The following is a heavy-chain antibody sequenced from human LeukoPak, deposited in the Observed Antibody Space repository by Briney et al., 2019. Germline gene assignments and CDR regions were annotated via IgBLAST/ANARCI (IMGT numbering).Heavy chain of an antibody. J-gene: IGHJ4*02. V-gene: IGHV1-18*01. D-gene: IGHD6-13*01. Sequence: SVKVSCKASGYTFTSYGISWVRQAPGQGLEWMGWISAYNGNTNYAQKLQGRVTMTTDTSTSTAYMELRSLRSDDTAVYYCARDFAGQQQLDESFDYWGQGTLVTVSS. CDR2: ISAYNGNT. CDR3: ARDFAGQQQLDESFDY. CDR1: GYTFTSYG.